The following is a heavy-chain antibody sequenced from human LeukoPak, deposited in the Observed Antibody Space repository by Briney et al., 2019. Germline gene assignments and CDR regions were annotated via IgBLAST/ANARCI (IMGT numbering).Heavy chain of an antibody. CDR2: ISGSSGTI. CDR3: ARRSEFGVLYYMDV. V-gene: IGHV3-48*01. Sequence: GGSLRLSCAASGFTFSTYSMNWVRQAPGKGLEWVSYISGSSGTIYYSDSVKGRFTISRDNAKNSLYLQMNSLRAEDTAVYYCARRSEFGVLYYMDVWGKGTTVTVSS. D-gene: IGHD3-16*01. CDR1: GFTFSTYS. J-gene: IGHJ6*03.